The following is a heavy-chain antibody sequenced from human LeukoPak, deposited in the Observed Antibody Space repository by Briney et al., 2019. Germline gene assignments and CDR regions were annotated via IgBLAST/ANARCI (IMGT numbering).Heavy chain of an antibody. V-gene: IGHV1-24*01. CDR3: ATTSFLRYFDWFAGFDY. Sequence: ASVKVSCKVSGDTLTELSMHWVRQAPGKGLEWTGGFDPEDGETIYAQKFQGRVTMTEDTSTDTAYMELSSLRSEDTAVYYCATTSFLRYFDWFAGFDYWGQGTLVTVSS. CDR2: FDPEDGET. CDR1: GDTLTELS. D-gene: IGHD3-9*01. J-gene: IGHJ4*02.